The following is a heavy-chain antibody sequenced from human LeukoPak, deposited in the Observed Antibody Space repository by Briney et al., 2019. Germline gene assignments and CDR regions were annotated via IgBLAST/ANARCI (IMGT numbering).Heavy chain of an antibody. V-gene: IGHV3-23*01. J-gene: IGHJ4*02. CDR1: GFTFSNYA. Sequence: PGESLRLSCAASGFTFSNYAITWVRQPPGKGLERVSSLSGGGGVGYYADSVKGRFTGSSDNSENALFLQMNSRRAEATAVYYGAKASRVGTDTPRDDWGQGTLVTVSS. D-gene: IGHD1-14*01. CDR2: LSGGGGVG. CDR3: AKASRVGTDTPRDD.